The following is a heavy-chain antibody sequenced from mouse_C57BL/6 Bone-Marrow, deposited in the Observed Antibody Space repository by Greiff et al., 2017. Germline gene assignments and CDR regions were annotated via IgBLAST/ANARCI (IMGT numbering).Heavy chain of an antibody. CDR1: GYSITSGYY. D-gene: IGHD2-5*01. Sequence: DVKLQESGPGLVKPSQSLSLTCSVTGYSITSGYYWNWIRQFPGNKLEWMGYISYDGSNNYNPSLKNRISITRDTSKNQFFLKLNSVTTEDTATYYCARGVYSNYVGYFDYWGQGTTLTVSS. CDR3: ARGVYSNYVGYFDY. V-gene: IGHV3-6*01. CDR2: ISYDGSN. J-gene: IGHJ2*01.